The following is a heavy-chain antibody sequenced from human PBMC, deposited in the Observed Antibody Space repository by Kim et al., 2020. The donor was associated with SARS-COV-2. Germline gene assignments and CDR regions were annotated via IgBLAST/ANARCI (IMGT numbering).Heavy chain of an antibody. D-gene: IGHD6-13*01. CDR2: IYPGDSDT. CDR1: GYSFTSYW. J-gene: IGHJ4*02. CDR3: ARTVSPGGYSSSWYPAFVDY. Sequence: GESLKISCKGSGYSFTSYWIGWVRQMPGKGLEWMGIIYPGDSDTRYSPSFQGQVTISADKSISTAYLQWSSLKASDTAMYYCARTVSPGGYSSSWYPAFVDYWGQGTLVTVSS. V-gene: IGHV5-51*01.